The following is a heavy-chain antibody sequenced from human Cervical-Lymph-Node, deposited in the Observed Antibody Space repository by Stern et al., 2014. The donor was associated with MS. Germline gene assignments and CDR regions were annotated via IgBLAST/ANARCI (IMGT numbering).Heavy chain of an antibody. CDR1: GGSISSGGSS. D-gene: IGHD2-21*01. Sequence: VQLVESGSGQAKPSQTLSLTCAVSGGSISSGGSSWNWIRQPPGKGLEWIGFIYHSGSTYSNPSLKGRVFISVDTSKNQFALNLRSVTAADTAVYYCARGGVIYTQDRNGFDVWGQGTMVTVSS. CDR3: ARGGVIYTQDRNGFDV. CDR2: IYHSGST. V-gene: IGHV4-30-2*01. J-gene: IGHJ3*01.